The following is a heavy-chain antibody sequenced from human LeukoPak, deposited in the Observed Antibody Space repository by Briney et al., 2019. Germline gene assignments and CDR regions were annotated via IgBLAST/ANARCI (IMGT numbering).Heavy chain of an antibody. CDR3: ARDGTIAARPT. CDR2: IKQDGSEK. V-gene: IGHV3-7*01. D-gene: IGHD6-6*01. J-gene: IGHJ5*02. Sequence: PGGSLRLSRAASGFTFSTYWMSWVRQAPGKGLEWVANIKQDGSEKYYVDSLKGRFTISRDNAKNSLYLQMNSLRAEDTAVYYCARDGTIAARPTWGQGTLVTVSS. CDR1: GFTFSTYW.